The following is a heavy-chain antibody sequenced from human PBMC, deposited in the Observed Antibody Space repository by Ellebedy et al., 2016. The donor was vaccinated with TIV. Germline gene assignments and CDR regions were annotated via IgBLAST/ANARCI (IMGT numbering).Heavy chain of an antibody. V-gene: IGHV1-69*04. Sequence: AASVKVSCKASGGTFSSYGISWVRQAPGQGLEWMGRITPVLDAVYSAQTFQGRVTFTADKSTNTVYMELGSLGSEDTALYFCARLAPVSSQHYYYFYGLDVWGQGTTVTVSS. CDR3: ARLAPVSSQHYYYFYGLDV. J-gene: IGHJ6*01. CDR1: GGTFSSYG. CDR2: ITPVLDAV. D-gene: IGHD2-2*01.